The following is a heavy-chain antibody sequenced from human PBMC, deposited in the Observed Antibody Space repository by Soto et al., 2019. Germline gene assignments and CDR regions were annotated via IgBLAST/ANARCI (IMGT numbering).Heavy chain of an antibody. CDR1: GGSISSYY. D-gene: IGHD3-10*01. Sequence: SETLSLTCTVSGGSISSYYWSWIRQPPGKGLEWIGYIYYSGSTNYNPSLKSRVTISVDTSKNQFSLKLSSVTAADPAVYYCASSRRTRGYYGSGSSPPMFDPWGQGTLVTVSS. J-gene: IGHJ5*02. CDR2: IYYSGST. CDR3: ASSRRTRGYYGSGSSPPMFDP. V-gene: IGHV4-59*01.